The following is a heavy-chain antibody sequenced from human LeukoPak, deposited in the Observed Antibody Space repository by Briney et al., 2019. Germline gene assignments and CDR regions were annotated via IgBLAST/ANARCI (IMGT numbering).Heavy chain of an antibody. D-gene: IGHD3-16*02. Sequence: SETLSLTCAVYGGSFSGYYWSWIRQPPGKGLEWIGEISHSGSTNYNPSLKSRVTISVDTSKNQFSLKLSSVPAADTAVYYCARSHDYVWGSYRKRNPFDYWGQGTLVTVSS. CDR2: ISHSGST. V-gene: IGHV4-34*01. CDR3: ARSHDYVWGSYRKRNPFDY. J-gene: IGHJ4*02. CDR1: GGSFSGYY.